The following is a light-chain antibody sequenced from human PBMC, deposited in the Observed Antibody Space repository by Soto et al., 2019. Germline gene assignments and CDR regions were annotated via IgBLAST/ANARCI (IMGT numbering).Light chain of an antibody. J-gene: IGKJ5*01. CDR2: DAS. Sequence: ELVLTQSPATLSLYPGERATLSCRASQSVTSYLAWYQQRPGQAPRLLIYDASRRATGIPARFSGSGSGADFTLTISTREPEDFAVYYCQQRSSWPITVGQGTRLEI. CDR1: QSVTSY. CDR3: QQRSSWPIT. V-gene: IGKV3-11*01.